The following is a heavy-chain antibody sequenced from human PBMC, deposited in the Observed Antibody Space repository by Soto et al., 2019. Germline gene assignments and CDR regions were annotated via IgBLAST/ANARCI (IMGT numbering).Heavy chain of an antibody. CDR1: GYTFASYA. V-gene: IGHV1-18*03. CDR2: ISAYNGNT. J-gene: IGHJ4*02. Sequence: QLQLVQSGAEVKKPGASVKVSCKASGYTFASYAISLMRQAAGQGLELMGWISAYNGNTNYAHKLHRRASLTADTATSTAYMDHRSLKSDDMAVYYCARDPPTPDYWDPGTLVTGSS. CDR3: ARDPPTPDY.